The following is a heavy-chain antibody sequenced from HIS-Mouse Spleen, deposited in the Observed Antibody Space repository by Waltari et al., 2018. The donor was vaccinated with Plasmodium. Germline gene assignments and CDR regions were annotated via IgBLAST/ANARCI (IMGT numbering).Heavy chain of an antibody. Sequence: QLQLQESGPGLVKPSETLSLTCTVSGGSISSSSYYWGWKRQPPGKGLEWIGSIYYSGSTYYNPSLKSRVTISVDTSKNQFSLKLSSVTAADTAVYYCARRGGSYYYFDYWGQGTLVTVSS. CDR3: ARRGGSYYYFDY. CDR2: IYYSGST. J-gene: IGHJ4*02. V-gene: IGHV4-39*01. CDR1: GGSISSSSYY. D-gene: IGHD1-26*01.